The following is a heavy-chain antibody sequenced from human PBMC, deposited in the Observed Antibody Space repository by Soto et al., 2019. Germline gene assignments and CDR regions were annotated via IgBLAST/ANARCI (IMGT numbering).Heavy chain of an antibody. J-gene: IGHJ6*02. Sequence: PSETLSLTCTVSGGSISSYYWSWIRQPAGKGLEWIGRIYTSGSTNYNPSLKSRVTMSVDTSKNQFSLKLSSVTAADTAVYYCARDPYYYDSSGYYDYYYGMDVWGQGTTVTVSS. CDR3: ARDPYYYDSSGYYDYYYGMDV. V-gene: IGHV4-4*07. CDR2: IYTSGST. CDR1: GGSISSYY. D-gene: IGHD3-22*01.